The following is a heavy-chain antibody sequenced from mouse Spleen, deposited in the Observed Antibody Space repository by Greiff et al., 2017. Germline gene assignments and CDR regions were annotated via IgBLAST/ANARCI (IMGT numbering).Heavy chain of an antibody. V-gene: IGHV5-17*01. CDR2: ISSGSSTI. Sequence: DVHLVESGGGLVKPGGSLKLSCAASGFTFSDYGMHWVRQAPEKGLEWVAYISSGSSTIYYADTVKGRFTISRDNAKNTLFLQMTSLRSEDTAMYYCARDPLGRGFDYWGQGTTLTVSS. CDR3: ARDPLGRGFDY. J-gene: IGHJ2*01. D-gene: IGHD4-1*01. CDR1: GFTFSDYG.